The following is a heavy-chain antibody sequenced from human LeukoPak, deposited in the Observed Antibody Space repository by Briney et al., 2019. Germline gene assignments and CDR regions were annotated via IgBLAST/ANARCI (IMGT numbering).Heavy chain of an antibody. V-gene: IGHV1-69*13. CDR3: ARESAGSTSCYGPRPCRDYYYGMDV. CDR1: GYTFTSYG. J-gene: IGHJ6*02. CDR2: IIPIFGTA. Sequence: SVKVSCTASGYTFTSYGISWVRQAPGQGLEWMGGIIPIFGTANYAQKFQGRVTITADESTSTAYMELSSLRSEDTAVYYCARESAGSTSCYGPRPCRDYYYGMDVWGQGTTVTVSS. D-gene: IGHD2-2*01.